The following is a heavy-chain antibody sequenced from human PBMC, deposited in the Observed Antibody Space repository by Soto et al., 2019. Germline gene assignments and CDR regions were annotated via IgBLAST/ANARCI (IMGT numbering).Heavy chain of an antibody. J-gene: IGHJ4*02. CDR3: ARTPYYYDSSENYFDY. CDR2: IDWDDDK. V-gene: IGHV2-70*04. CDR1: GFSLSTSGMR. Sequence: SGPTLVNPTQTLTLTCTFSGFSLSTSGMRVSWIRQPPGKALEWLARIDWDDDKFYSTSLKTRLTISKDTSKNQVVLTMTNMDPVDTATYYCARTPYYYDSSENYFDYWGQGTLVTVSS. D-gene: IGHD3-22*01.